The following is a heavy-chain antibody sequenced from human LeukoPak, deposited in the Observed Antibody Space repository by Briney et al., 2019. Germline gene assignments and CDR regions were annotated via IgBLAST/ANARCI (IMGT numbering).Heavy chain of an antibody. Sequence: GGSLRLSCAASGFTFSSYEMNWVRQAPGKGLEWVAHIREDGSEKYYPDSVEGRFTISRDNAKSSLYLQLNSLRVDDTAVYYCATYSGAHHKTFDYWGRGTLVTVSS. CDR2: IREDGSEK. CDR1: GFTFSSYE. V-gene: IGHV3-7*01. CDR3: ATYSGAHHKTFDY. J-gene: IGHJ4*02. D-gene: IGHD1-26*01.